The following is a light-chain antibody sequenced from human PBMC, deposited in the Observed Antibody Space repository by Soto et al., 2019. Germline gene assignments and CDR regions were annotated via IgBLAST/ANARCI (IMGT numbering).Light chain of an antibody. Sequence: EIVMTQSPATLSVSPGERATLSCRASQSVSSNLAWYQQKPGQVPRLLIYGASPRATGIPARFSGIGFGTEFTFTFSSLQSEDFAVYYCQQYNNWPSTFGQGTRLEIK. J-gene: IGKJ5*01. CDR2: GAS. CDR1: QSVSSN. CDR3: QQYNNWPST. V-gene: IGKV3-15*01.